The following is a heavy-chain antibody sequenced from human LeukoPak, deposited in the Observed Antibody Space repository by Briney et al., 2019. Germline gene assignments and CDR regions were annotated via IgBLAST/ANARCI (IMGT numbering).Heavy chain of an antibody. CDR2: ISGSGGST. CDR3: AKDQAGSYDFDY. J-gene: IGHJ4*02. D-gene: IGHD1-26*01. CDR1: GFTFSSYG. V-gene: IGHV3-23*01. Sequence: GGSLRLSCAASGFTFSSYGMSWVRQAPGKGLEWVSAISGSGGSTYYADSVKGRFTISRDNSKNTLYPQMNSLRAEDTAVYYCAKDQAGSYDFDYWGQGTLVTVSS.